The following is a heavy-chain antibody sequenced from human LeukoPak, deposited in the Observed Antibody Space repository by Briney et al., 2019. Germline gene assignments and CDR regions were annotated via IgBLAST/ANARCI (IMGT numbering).Heavy chain of an antibody. CDR1: GFTVYNNY. D-gene: IGHD2-15*01. CDR3: ARDPGYCSGGSCYSDY. Sequence: RGSLRLSCAASGFTVYNNYMIWIRQAPGKGLEWVSSISSSSSYIYYADSVKGRFTISRDNAKNSLYLQMNSLRAEDTAVYYCARDPGYCSGGSCYSDYWGQGTLVTVSS. CDR2: ISSSSSYI. J-gene: IGHJ4*02. V-gene: IGHV3-21*01.